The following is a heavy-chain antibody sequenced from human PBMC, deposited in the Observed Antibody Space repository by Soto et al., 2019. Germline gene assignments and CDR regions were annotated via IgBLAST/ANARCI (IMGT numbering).Heavy chain of an antibody. CDR2: INHDGSEE. J-gene: IGHJ5*02. CDR1: GFTFKSYS. V-gene: IGHV3-7*01. CDR3: AKLGVTTPIDP. Sequence: GGSLRLSCAASGFTFKSYSMNWVRQAPGKGLEWVANINHDGSEEQYVDSVKGRFTISRDNVKNSLYLGINSLRVEDTAVYYCAKLGVTTPIDPWGQGTLVTVSS. D-gene: IGHD1-1*01.